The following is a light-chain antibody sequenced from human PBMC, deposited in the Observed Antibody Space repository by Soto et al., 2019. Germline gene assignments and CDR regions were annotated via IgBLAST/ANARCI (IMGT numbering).Light chain of an antibody. CDR1: QGIRND. CDR3: LQDYNYPRT. CDR2: AAS. J-gene: IGKJ1*01. Sequence: AIQMYQSPSSLSASVGDRVTITCRASQGIRNDLGWYQQKPGKAPNLLIYAASSLQSGVPSRFSGSGSGTDFTLTISSLQPEDFATYYCLQDYNYPRTFGQGTKVDIK. V-gene: IGKV1-6*01.